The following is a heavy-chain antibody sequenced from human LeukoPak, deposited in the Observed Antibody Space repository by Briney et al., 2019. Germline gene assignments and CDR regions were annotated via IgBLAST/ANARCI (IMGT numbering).Heavy chain of an antibody. V-gene: IGHV1-69*04. CDR1: GGTFSSYA. J-gene: IGHJ6*02. Sequence: ASVKVSCKASGGTFSSYAISWVRQAPGQGLGWMGRIIPILGIANYAQKFQGRVTITADKSTSTAYMELSSLRSEDTAVYYCASSSSPRYYYYYYGMDVWGQGTTVTVSS. D-gene: IGHD6-6*01. CDR3: ASSSSPRYYYYYYGMDV. CDR2: IIPILGIA.